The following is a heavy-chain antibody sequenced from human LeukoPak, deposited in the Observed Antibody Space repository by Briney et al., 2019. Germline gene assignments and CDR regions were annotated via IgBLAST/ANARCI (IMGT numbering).Heavy chain of an antibody. CDR2: LYHNGGT. CDR1: GRSISSYY. V-gene: IGHV4-59*08. D-gene: IGHD3-10*01. J-gene: IGHJ6*03. CDR3: ARNGTRSVSDFYYYMDV. Sequence: SETLSLTCTVSGRSISSYYRSWIRQSPGKGLEWIGHLYHNGGTNYNPSLKSRVTMSLDTSKNQFSLRVNSVTAADSAVYYCARNGTRSVSDFYYYMDVWGKGTTVTVSS.